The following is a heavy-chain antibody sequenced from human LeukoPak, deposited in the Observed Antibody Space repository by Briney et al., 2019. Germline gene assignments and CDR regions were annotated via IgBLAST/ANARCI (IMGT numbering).Heavy chain of an antibody. CDR2: INPSGGST. CDR1: GYTFTSYY. V-gene: IGHV1-46*01. Sequence: ASVKVSCKASGYTFTSYYMHWVRQAPAQGLEGMGIINPSGGSTSYAQKFQGRVTMTRDTSTSTVYMELSSLRSEDTAVYYCARGGRRITMIVVVITNYFDYWGQGTLVTVSS. CDR3: ARGGRRITMIVVVITNYFDY. J-gene: IGHJ4*02. D-gene: IGHD3-22*01.